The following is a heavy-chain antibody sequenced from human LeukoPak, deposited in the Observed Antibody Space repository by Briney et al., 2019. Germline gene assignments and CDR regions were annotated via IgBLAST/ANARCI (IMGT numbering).Heavy chain of an antibody. CDR2: IYHSGST. CDR1: GYSISSGYY. CDR3: THSSGYPWYFDY. D-gene: IGHD3-22*01. Sequence: ASETLSLTCTVSGYSISSGYYWGWIRQPPGKGLEWIGSIYHSGSTYYNLSLKSRVTISVDTSKNQFSLKLSSVTAADTAVYYCTHSSGYPWYFDYWGQGTLVTVSS. J-gene: IGHJ4*02. V-gene: IGHV4-38-2*02.